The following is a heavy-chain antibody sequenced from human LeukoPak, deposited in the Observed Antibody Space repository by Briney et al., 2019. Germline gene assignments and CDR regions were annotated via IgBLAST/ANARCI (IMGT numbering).Heavy chain of an antibody. J-gene: IGHJ6*02. V-gene: IGHV3-21*01. Sequence: GGSLRLSCAASGFTFSSYSMNWVRQAPGKGLEWVSSISSSNSYIYYADSVKGRFTISRDNAKNSLYLQMNSLRAEDTAVYYCARDIVVVPAARDYYYYGMDVWGQGTTVTVSS. CDR2: ISSSNSYI. CDR1: GFTFSSYS. CDR3: ARDIVVVPAARDYYYYGMDV. D-gene: IGHD2-2*01.